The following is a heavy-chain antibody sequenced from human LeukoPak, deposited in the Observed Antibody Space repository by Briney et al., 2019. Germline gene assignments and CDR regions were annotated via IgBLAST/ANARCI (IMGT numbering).Heavy chain of an antibody. CDR1: GFTFSSYE. J-gene: IGHJ4*02. Sequence: GGSLRLSCAASGFTFSSYEMNWVRQAPGKGLEWVSYISSSGSTIYNADSVKGRFTISRDNAKNSLYLQMYSLRAEDTAVYYCAKDPRDHSYGWSWRYFDYWGQGTLVTVSS. V-gene: IGHV3-48*03. CDR2: ISSSGSTI. D-gene: IGHD5-18*01. CDR3: AKDPRDHSYGWSWRYFDY.